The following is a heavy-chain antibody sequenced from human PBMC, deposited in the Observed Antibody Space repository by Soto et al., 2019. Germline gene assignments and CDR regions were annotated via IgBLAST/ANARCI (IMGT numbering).Heavy chain of an antibody. Sequence: PGESLKISCKGSGYSFTSFWINLVRQMPGKGLEWMGRIDTSDSYTNYSPAFQGHVTISADKSISTAYLQWSSLKASDTAMYYCATRREEGVSDLHYYYGMDVWGQGTTVTVSS. CDR1: GYSFTSFW. V-gene: IGHV5-10-1*01. J-gene: IGHJ6*02. CDR2: IDTSDSYT. D-gene: IGHD2-8*01. CDR3: ATRREEGVSDLHYYYGMDV.